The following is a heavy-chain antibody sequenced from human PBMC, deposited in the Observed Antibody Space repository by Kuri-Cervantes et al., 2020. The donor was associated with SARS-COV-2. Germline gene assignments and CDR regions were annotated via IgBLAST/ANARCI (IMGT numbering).Heavy chain of an antibody. V-gene: IGHV3-74*01. D-gene: IGHD3-22*01. CDR3: ATQGTIYYYDTL. J-gene: IGHJ4*02. CDR1: GFTFRSYW. CDR2: INSDGSST. Sequence: GESLKISCAASGFTFRSYWMHWVRQAPGKGLVWVSRINSDGSSTSYADSVKGRFTISRDNTKNTLYLQMNRLRAEDTAEYYCATQGTIYYYDTLWGQGTLVTVSS.